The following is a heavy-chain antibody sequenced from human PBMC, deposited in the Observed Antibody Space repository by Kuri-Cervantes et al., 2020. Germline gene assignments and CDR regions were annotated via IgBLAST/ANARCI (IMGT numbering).Heavy chain of an antibody. J-gene: IGHJ4*02. Sequence: ASVKVSCKASGYIFTGYYMRWVRQAPGQGLEWMGWINPNSGGTNYAQKFQGWVTMTRDTSISTAYMELSRLRSDDTAVYYCARRYLDGGADYWGQGTLVTVSS. D-gene: IGHD3/OR15-3a*01. CDR1: GYIFTGYY. CDR2: INPNSGGT. V-gene: IGHV1-2*04. CDR3: ARRYLDGGADY.